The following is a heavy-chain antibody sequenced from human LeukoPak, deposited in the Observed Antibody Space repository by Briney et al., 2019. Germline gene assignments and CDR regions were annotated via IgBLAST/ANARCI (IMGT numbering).Heavy chain of an antibody. V-gene: IGHV3-33*01. J-gene: IGHJ4*02. Sequence: TVGSLRLSCAASGFTFSSYGMHWVRQAPGKGLEWVAVIWYDGSNKYYADSVKGRFTISRDNSKNTLYLQMNSLRAEDTAVYYCARDYGSGRDKYYFDYWGQGTLVTVSS. CDR2: IWYDGSNK. D-gene: IGHD3-10*01. CDR1: GFTFSSYG. CDR3: ARDYGSGRDKYYFDY.